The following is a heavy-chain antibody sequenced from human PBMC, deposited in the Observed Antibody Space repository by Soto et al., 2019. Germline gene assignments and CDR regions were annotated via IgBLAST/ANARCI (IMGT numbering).Heavy chain of an antibody. Sequence: ASVKVSCKASGYTFTSYAMHWVRQAPGQRLEWMGWINAGNGNTKYSQKFQGRVTITRDTSASTAYMELSSLRSEDTAVYYCARVGLVVPAAVRGWYYGMDVWGQGTTVTVSS. J-gene: IGHJ6*02. D-gene: IGHD2-2*01. CDR3: ARVGLVVPAAVRGWYYGMDV. CDR1: GYTFTSYA. CDR2: INAGNGNT. V-gene: IGHV1-3*01.